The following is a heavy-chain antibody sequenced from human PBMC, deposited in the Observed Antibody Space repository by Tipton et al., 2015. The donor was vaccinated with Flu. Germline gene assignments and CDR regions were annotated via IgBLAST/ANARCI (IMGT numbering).Heavy chain of an antibody. Sequence: SLRLSCAASGFTFIRYSMTWVRQAPGKGLEWVSTISATSDSTYYADSVRGRFTISRDNSKNTLFLQMNGLSADDTAIYYCAKNARYYHDSGTLDYWGQGTLVTVFS. CDR3: AKNARYYHDSGTLDY. V-gene: IGHV3-23*01. CDR1: GFTFIRYS. D-gene: IGHD3-10*01. J-gene: IGHJ4*02. CDR2: ISATSDST.